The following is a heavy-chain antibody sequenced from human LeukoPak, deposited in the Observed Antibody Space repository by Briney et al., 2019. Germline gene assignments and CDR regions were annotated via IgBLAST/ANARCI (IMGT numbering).Heavy chain of an antibody. J-gene: IGHJ4*02. D-gene: IGHD3-10*01. CDR1: GFTFSNYG. V-gene: IGHV3-30*18. CDR3: AKDWWYRFASGSSYFDY. Sequence: PGRSLRLSCAASGFTFSNYGMHWARQAPGEGLEWLAVISSDGSNKSYADSVKGRFTICRDNSKNTLCLQMNSLRVDDTAVYYCAKDWWYRFASGSSYFDYWGQGTPVTVSS. CDR2: ISSDGSNK.